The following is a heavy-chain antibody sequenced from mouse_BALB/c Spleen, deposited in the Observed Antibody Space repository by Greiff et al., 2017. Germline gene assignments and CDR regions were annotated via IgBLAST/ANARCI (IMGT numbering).Heavy chain of an antibody. CDR1: GFNIKDTY. V-gene: IGHV14-3*02. CDR2: IDPANGNT. Sequence: DVKLVESGAELVKPGASVKLSCTASGFNIKDTYMHWVKQRPEQGLEWIGRIDPANGNTKYDPKFQGKATITADTSSNTAYLQLSSLTSEDTAVYYCAYYRYGAWFAYWGQGTLVTVSA. D-gene: IGHD2-14*01. J-gene: IGHJ3*01. CDR3: AYYRYGAWFAY.